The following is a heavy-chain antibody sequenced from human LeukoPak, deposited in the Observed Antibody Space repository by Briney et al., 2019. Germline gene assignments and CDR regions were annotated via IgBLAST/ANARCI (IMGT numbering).Heavy chain of an antibody. J-gene: IGHJ4*02. Sequence: SETLSLTCTVSGGSISSYYWSWIRQPPGKGLEWIGYIYYSGSTNYNPSLKSRVTISVDTSKNQFSLKLSSVTAADTAVYYCARVVRFGDLFRMAYGGQGTLVTVSA. CDR3: ARVVRFGDLFRMAY. CDR1: GGSISSYY. V-gene: IGHV4-59*01. D-gene: IGHD3-10*01. CDR2: IYYSGST.